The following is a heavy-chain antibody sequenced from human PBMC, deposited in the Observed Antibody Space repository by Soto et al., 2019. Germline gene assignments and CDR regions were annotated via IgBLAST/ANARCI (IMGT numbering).Heavy chain of an antibody. D-gene: IGHD6-6*01. V-gene: IGHV4-31*03. Sequence: SETLSLTCSVSSDSMNSGGYYWSWIRQHPGKGLEWIGYIYSNGDTYYNPSLKSRVTISVDTSKNQFSMNLTSVTAADTAVYYCARRGGSSSGYYYYAMDVWGQGTTVT. CDR3: ARRGGSSSGYYYYAMDV. CDR1: SDSMNSGGYY. J-gene: IGHJ6*02. CDR2: IYSNGDT.